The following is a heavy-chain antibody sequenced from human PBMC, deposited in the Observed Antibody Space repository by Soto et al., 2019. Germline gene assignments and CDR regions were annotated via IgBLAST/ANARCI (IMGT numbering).Heavy chain of an antibody. CDR3: ARDPWAADY. J-gene: IGHJ4*02. CDR2: IYSGGST. V-gene: IGHV3-66*01. D-gene: IGHD3-16*01. CDR1: GFTVSTKY. Sequence: EVQLVESGGGLVQPGGSLRLSCAASGFTVSTKYMSWVRQAPGKGLEWVSVIYSGGSTFYADSVRGRFTISRDNSKNTVNLQMNSLNAEDTAVYYCARDPWAADYWGQGTLVTVSS.